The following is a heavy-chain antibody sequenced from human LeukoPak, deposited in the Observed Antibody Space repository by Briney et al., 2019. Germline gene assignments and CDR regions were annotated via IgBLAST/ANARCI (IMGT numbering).Heavy chain of an antibody. V-gene: IGHV3-74*01. CDR1: GFTFSSYW. D-gene: IGHD4-23*01. Sequence: GGSLRLSCAASGFTFSSYWMNWVRQAPGKGLVWVSRIASDGSSTTYADSVKGRFSISRDNAKNTLYLQMNSLRVEDTAEYYCARGRPHGNDYWGQGTLVTVSS. J-gene: IGHJ4*02. CDR3: ARGRPHGNDY. CDR2: IASDGSST.